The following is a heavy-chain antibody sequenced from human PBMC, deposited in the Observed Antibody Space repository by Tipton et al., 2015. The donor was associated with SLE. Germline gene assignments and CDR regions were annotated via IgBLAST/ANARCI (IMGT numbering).Heavy chain of an antibody. D-gene: IGHD1-14*01. CDR1: GGSISSSSYY. V-gene: IGHV4-39*01. Sequence: GSLRLSCTVSGGSISSSSYYWGWIRQPPGKGLEWIGSIYYSGSTYYNPSLKSRLTISVDTSKNQFSLKLSSVTAADTAVYYCASITRDGADDYWGQGTLVTVSS. CDR3: ASITRDGADDY. CDR2: IYYSGST. J-gene: IGHJ4*02.